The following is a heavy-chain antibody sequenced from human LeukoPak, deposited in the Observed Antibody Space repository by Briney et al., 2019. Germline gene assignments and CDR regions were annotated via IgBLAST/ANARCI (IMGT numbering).Heavy chain of an antibody. CDR2: IIPIFGTA. CDR1: GYTFTSYG. D-gene: IGHD2-15*01. J-gene: IGHJ4*02. Sequence: SVKVSCKASGYTFTSYGVSWVRQAPGQGLEWMGGIIPIFGTANYAQKFQGRVTITADESTSTAYMELSSLRSEDTAVYYCAREVVAATSYFDYWGQGTLVTVSS. V-gene: IGHV1-69*13. CDR3: AREVVAATSYFDY.